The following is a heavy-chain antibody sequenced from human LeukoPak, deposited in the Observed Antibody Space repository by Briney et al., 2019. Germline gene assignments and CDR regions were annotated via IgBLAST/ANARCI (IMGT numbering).Heavy chain of an antibody. Sequence: SETLSLTCTVSGGAVSSGSYYWRWIRQPPGQGLEWIGYIHYSGSTKYNPSLKSRVTMSVDTSKNQFSLKLSSVTAADTAVYYCARGPPSSSFHYWGQGTLVTVSS. V-gene: IGHV4-61*01. D-gene: IGHD6-13*01. J-gene: IGHJ4*02. CDR2: IHYSGST. CDR1: GGAVSSGSYY. CDR3: ARGPPSSSFHY.